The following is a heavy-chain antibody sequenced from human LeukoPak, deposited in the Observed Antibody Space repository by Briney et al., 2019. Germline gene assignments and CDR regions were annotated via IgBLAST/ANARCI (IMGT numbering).Heavy chain of an antibody. CDR1: GYTFTSYG. V-gene: IGHV1-18*01. J-gene: IGHJ6*03. CDR2: ISGYNGNT. Sequence: ASVTVSCKASGYTFTSYGISWVRQAPGQGLKWMGWISGYNGNTNYAQKLQGRVTMTTDTSTSTAYMELRSLRSDDTAVYYCARDLGGSYYYYYYMDVWDKGTTVTVSS. CDR3: ARDLGGSYYYYYYMDV. D-gene: IGHD1-26*01.